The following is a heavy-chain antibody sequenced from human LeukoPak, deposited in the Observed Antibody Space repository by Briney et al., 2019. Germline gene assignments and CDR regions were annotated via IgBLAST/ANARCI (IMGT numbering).Heavy chain of an antibody. D-gene: IGHD3-10*01. Sequence: SETLSLTCTVSGGSISSYYWSWIRQPPGKGLEWIGYIYYSGNTNYNPSLKSRVTISVDTSENQFSLKLSSVTAADTAVYYCTGATYYYGSGSYKGDVWGQGTTVTVSS. CDR1: GGSISSYY. J-gene: IGHJ6*02. CDR3: TGATYYYGSGSYKGDV. V-gene: IGHV4-59*01. CDR2: IYYSGNT.